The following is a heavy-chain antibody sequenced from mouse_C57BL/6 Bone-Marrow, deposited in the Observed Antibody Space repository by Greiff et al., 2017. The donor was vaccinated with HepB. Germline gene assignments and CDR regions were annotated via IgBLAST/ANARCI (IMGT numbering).Heavy chain of an antibody. J-gene: IGHJ3*01. CDR2: IYPGDGDT. Sequence: VKLQESGPELVKPGASVKISCKASGYAFSSSWMNWVKQRPGKGLEWIGRIYPGDGDTNYNGKFKGKATLTADKSSSTAYMQLSSLTSEDSAVYFCARNYGNLTWFAYWGQGTLVTVSA. V-gene: IGHV1-82*01. CDR3: ARNYGNLTWFAY. CDR1: GYAFSSSW. D-gene: IGHD2-1*01.